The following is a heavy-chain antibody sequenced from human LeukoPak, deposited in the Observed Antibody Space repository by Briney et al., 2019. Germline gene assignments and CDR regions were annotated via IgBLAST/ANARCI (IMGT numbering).Heavy chain of an antibody. CDR3: ANSRIAVAGTPPGY. CDR2: ISGSGGST. D-gene: IGHD6-19*01. J-gene: IGHJ4*02. Sequence: GGSLRLSCAASGFTFSSYAMSWVRQAPGKGLEWVSAISGSGGSTYYADSVKGRFTISRDNSKNTLYLQMNSLRAEDTAVYYCANSRIAVAGTPPGYWGQGTLVTVSS. V-gene: IGHV3-23*01. CDR1: GFTFSSYA.